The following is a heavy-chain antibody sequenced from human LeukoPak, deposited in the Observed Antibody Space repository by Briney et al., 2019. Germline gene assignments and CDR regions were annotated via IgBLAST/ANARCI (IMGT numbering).Heavy chain of an antibody. J-gene: IGHJ4*02. V-gene: IGHV1-69*04. CDR1: GGTFSSYA. CDR3: AREGLHYGSGSYYHGPFDY. D-gene: IGHD3-10*01. CDR2: IIPILGIE. Sequence: ASVKVSCKASGGTFSSYAISWVRQAPGQGLEWMGRIIPILGIENYAQKFQGRVTITADKSTSTAYMELSSLRSEDTAVYYCAREGLHYGSGSYYHGPFDYWGQGTLVTVSS.